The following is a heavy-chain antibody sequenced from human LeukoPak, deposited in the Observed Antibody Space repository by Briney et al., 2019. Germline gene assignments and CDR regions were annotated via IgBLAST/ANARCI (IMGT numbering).Heavy chain of an antibody. CDR3: ARDRSYDCSGLD. CDR1: GFTFSTYW. J-gene: IGHJ4*02. CDR2: IKQDGSEK. D-gene: IGHD3-22*01. Sequence: GGSLRLSCAASGFTFSTYWMSWVRQAPGKGLEWAANIKQDGSEKYYVDSVKGRFTISIDNAKNSLYLQMNSLRAEDTALYYCARDRSYDCSGLDWGQGTLVTVSS. V-gene: IGHV3-7*01.